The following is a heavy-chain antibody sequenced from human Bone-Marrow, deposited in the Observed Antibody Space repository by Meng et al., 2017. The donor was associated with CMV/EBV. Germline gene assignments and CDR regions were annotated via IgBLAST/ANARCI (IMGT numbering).Heavy chain of an antibody. V-gene: IGHV1-2*02. CDR2: INPDSGGT. J-gene: IGHJ6*02. CDR1: GYTFSAYY. Sequence: ASVKVSCMASGYTFSAYYMHWVRQAPGQGLEWMGWINPDSGGTDYAQNFQGRVTMTRDTSISTAYMDLSRLRSDDTAVYYCARGSMVRGVPLPYYYYGMGVWGQGTTVTVSS. CDR3: ARGSMVRGVPLPYYYYGMGV. D-gene: IGHD3-10*01.